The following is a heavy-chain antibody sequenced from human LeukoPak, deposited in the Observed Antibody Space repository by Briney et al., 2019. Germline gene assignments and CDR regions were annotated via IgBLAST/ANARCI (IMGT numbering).Heavy chain of an antibody. CDR1: GGSISSSSYY. D-gene: IGHD3-3*01. CDR2: IYYSGST. J-gene: IGHJ6*02. CDR3: ARYYDFWSGNYYYGMDV. Sequence: SETLSLTCTVSGGSISSSSYYWGWIRQPPGKGLEWIGSIYYSGSTYYNPSLKSRVTISVDTSKNQFSLKLSSVTAADTAVYYCARYYDFWSGNYYYGMDVWGQGTTVTVS. V-gene: IGHV4-39*01.